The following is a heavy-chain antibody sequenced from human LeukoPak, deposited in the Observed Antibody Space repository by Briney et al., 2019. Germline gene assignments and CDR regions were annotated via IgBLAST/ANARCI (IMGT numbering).Heavy chain of an antibody. CDR2: IKREESEI. V-gene: IGHV3-7*01. CDR1: GFTFSSSW. CDR3: ARGDSWSGPRGLDN. Sequence: PGGSLRLSCAASGFTFSSSWMSWVRQAPGKGLEYVANIKREESEIYYVDCVRGRFTISRDNAKNSLYLQMKSLRVEDTAVYYCARGDSWSGPRGLDNWGQGTLVTVSS. D-gene: IGHD3-3*01. J-gene: IGHJ4*02.